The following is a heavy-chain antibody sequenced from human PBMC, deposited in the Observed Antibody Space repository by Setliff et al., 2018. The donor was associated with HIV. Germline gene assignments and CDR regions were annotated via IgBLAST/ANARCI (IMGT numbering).Heavy chain of an antibody. D-gene: IGHD2-2*01. CDR2: INHSGST. CDR1: GESFTSYY. Sequence: SETLSLTCAVYGESFTSYYWTWIRQPPGKGLEWVGEINHSGSTNYNPSLKSRVNISVDTSKNQFSLKLSSVTASDTAVYYCARLPGYCSSTGCQGYFDYMDVWGKGTTVTVSS. J-gene: IGHJ6*03. CDR3: ARLPGYCSSTGCQGYFDYMDV. V-gene: IGHV4-34*01.